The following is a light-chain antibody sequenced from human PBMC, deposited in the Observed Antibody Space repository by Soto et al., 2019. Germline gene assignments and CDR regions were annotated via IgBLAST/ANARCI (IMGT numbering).Light chain of an antibody. J-gene: IGKJ2*01. CDR1: KSFSSW. Sequence: DIQMTKSPSTLSPSVGDGATIIARAGKSFSSWLAWYQQKPGKAPKLLIYDASNLESGVPSRFSGSGSGTEFTLTISSLQPDDFATYYCQQYNSYPYTFGQGTKLEIK. CDR3: QQYNSYPYT. CDR2: DAS. V-gene: IGKV1-5*02.